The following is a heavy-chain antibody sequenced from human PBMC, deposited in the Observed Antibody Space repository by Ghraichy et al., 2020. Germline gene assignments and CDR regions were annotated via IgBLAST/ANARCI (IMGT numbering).Heavy chain of an antibody. CDR2: IYSGGRT. D-gene: IGHD1-1*01. V-gene: IGHV3-66*04. J-gene: IGHJ3*01. CDR1: GFTVSNSY. Sequence: GGSLRLSCVASGFTVSNSYMAWVRQAPGKGLEWVSIIYSGGRTYYVDYVKGRFAISRDSSTNSLFLQMNSLRAEDTAVYYCVKPNYNWLGAFDSWGQGTMVTVSS. CDR3: VKPNYNWLGAFDS.